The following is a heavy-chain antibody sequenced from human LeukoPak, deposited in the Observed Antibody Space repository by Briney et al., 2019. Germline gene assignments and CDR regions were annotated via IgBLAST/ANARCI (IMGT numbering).Heavy chain of an antibody. V-gene: IGHV1-8*02. CDR2: MNPNSGNT. CDR1: GYTFTSYD. D-gene: IGHD3-3*01. Sequence: ASVKVSCKASGYTFTSYDINWVRQATGQGLEWMGWMNPNSGNTGYAQKFQGRVTMTRNTSISTAYMELSSLRSEDTAVYYCAVDKRPGYDFWSGRHNWFDPWGQGTLVTVSS. CDR3: AVDKRPGYDFWSGRHNWFDP. J-gene: IGHJ5*02.